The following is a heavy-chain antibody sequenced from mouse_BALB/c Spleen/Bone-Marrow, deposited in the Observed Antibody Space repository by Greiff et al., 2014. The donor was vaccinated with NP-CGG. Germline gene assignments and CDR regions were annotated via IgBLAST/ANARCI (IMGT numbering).Heavy chain of an antibody. Sequence: EVKLVESGGGLVQPGGSMKLSCAASGFAFSDTWLDWVRQSPEKGPEWVAEIRTKADDHATYYAESVKGRFTIPGDDSISSVYLQMNSLRTEDTGIYYCTPHPFDYWGQGTTLTVSS. V-gene: IGHV6-6*01. J-gene: IGHJ2*01. CDR2: IRTKADDHAT. CDR1: GFAFSDTW. CDR3: TPHPFDY.